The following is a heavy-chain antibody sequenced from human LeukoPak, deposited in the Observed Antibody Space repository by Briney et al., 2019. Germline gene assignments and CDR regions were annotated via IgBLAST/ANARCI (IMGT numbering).Heavy chain of an antibody. V-gene: IGHV4-30-4*08. Sequence: SETLSLTCTVSGGSISSGDYYWSWIRQPPGKGLEWIGYIYYSGSTYYNPSLKSRVTISVDTSKSQFSLKLSSVTAADTAVYYCARGRGHYCDSSVDAFDIWGQGTMVTVSS. J-gene: IGHJ3*02. D-gene: IGHD3-22*01. CDR1: GGSISSGDYY. CDR3: ARGRGHYCDSSVDAFDI. CDR2: IYYSGST.